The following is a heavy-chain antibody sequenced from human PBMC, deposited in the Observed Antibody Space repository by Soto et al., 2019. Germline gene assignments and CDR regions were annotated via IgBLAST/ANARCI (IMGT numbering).Heavy chain of an antibody. CDR1: GRPVSSGGYY. CDR2: IYHIGSL. J-gene: IGHJ5*01. Sequence: QVQLQESGPGLVKPSQTLSLTCTVSGRPVSSGGYYCTWIRQFPGKGLEWIGYIYHIGSLSYNPSLKSRLSMSLDASKNQFSLNLTSVTAADTAIYYCVRDRALDSSGHWFDSWGQGTLVTVSS. D-gene: IGHD6-19*01. CDR3: VRDRALDSSGHWFDS. V-gene: IGHV4-31*03.